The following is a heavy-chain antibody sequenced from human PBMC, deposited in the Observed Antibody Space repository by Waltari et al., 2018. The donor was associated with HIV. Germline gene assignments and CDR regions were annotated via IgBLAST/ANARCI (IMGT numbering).Heavy chain of an antibody. CDR2: ISGSGGST. Sequence: EVQLLESGGGLVQPGGSLRLSCAASGFTFSSYDMRWVRQAPGKGLEWVSAISGSGGSTYYADSVKGRFTISRDNSKNTLYLQMNSLRAEDTAIYYCAKSVLSGWYSYWGQGTLVTVSS. V-gene: IGHV3-23*01. CDR3: AKSVLSGWYSY. J-gene: IGHJ4*02. D-gene: IGHD6-19*01. CDR1: GFTFSSYD.